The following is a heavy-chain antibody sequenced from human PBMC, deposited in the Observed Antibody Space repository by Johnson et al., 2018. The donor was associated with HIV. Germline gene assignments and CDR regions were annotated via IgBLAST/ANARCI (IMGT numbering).Heavy chain of an antibody. CDR1: GFTFSSYA. CDR2: ISGSGGST. Sequence: EVQLVESGGGLVQPGGSLRLSCAASGFTFSSYAMSWVRQAPGKGLEWVTRISGSGGSTHYADSVKGRFTISRDNSKKTLDLQMNSLRAEDTAVYYCARSSGARWAFDIWGQGTMVTVSS. J-gene: IGHJ3*02. CDR3: ARSSGARWAFDI. D-gene: IGHD6-6*01. V-gene: IGHV3-23*04.